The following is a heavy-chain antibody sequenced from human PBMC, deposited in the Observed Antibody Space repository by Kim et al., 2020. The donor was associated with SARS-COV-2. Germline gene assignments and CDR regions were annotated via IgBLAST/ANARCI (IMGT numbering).Heavy chain of an antibody. Sequence: SVKVSCKASGGTFSSYAISWVRQAPGQGLEWMGGIIPIFGTANYAQKFQGRVTITADESTSTAYMELSSLRSEDTAVYYCAREISDGDPNGWFDPWGQGTLVTVSS. CDR2: IIPIFGTA. D-gene: IGHD3-10*01. CDR3: AREISDGDPNGWFDP. CDR1: GGTFSSYA. J-gene: IGHJ5*02. V-gene: IGHV1-69*13.